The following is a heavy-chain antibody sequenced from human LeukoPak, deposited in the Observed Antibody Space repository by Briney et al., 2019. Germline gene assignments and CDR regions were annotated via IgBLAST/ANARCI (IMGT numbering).Heavy chain of an antibody. CDR1: GYSISSDYY. D-gene: IGHD6-19*01. Sequence: QPSETLSLTCTVSGYSISSDYYWGWIRQPPGKGLEWIGNIFHNGNTYYNPSPKSRVTMSIDTSKKQFSLKLRTATAADTAVYYCARDTKQFQQWLVLGDAFDIWGQGTMVTVSS. CDR3: ARDTKQFQQWLVLGDAFDI. V-gene: IGHV4-38-2*02. CDR2: IFHNGNT. J-gene: IGHJ3*02.